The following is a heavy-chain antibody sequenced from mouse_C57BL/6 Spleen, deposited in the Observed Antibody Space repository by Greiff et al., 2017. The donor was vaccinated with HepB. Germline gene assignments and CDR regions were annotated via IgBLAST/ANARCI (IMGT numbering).Heavy chain of an antibody. V-gene: IGHV1-55*01. CDR2: IYPGSGST. D-gene: IGHD1-1*01. Sequence: VQLQQPGAELVKPGASVKMSCKASGYTFTSYWITWVKQRPGQGLEWIGDIYPGSGSTNYNEKFKSKATLTVDTSASTAYMQLSSLTSEDSAVYYCARERDYGSSYVFDYGGQGTTLTVSS. J-gene: IGHJ2*01. CDR1: GYTFTSYW. CDR3: ARERDYGSSYVFDY.